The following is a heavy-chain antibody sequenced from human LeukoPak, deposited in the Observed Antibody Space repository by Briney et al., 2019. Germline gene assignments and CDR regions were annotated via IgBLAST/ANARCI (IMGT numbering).Heavy chain of an antibody. V-gene: IGHV4-61*01. Sequence: SETLSLTCTVSGGSISSSSYYWGWTRQPPGKGLEWIGYIYYSGSTNYNPSLKSRVTISVDTSKNQFSLKLSSVTAADTAVYYCARESSSRAFDIWGQGTMVTVSS. CDR3: ARESSSRAFDI. CDR1: GGSISSSSYY. J-gene: IGHJ3*02. D-gene: IGHD6-6*01. CDR2: IYYSGST.